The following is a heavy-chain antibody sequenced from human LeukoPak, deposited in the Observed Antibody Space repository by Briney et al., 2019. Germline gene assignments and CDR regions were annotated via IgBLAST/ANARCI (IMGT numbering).Heavy chain of an antibody. CDR3: AKDGGYSSSPRWFDY. CDR1: GFTFSSYA. D-gene: IGHD6-13*01. Sequence: GGSLRLSCAASGFTFSSYAMSWVRQAPGKGLEWVSAISGSGGSTYYADSVKGRFTISRDNSKNTLYLQMNSLRAEDTAVYYCAKDGGYSSSPRWFDYWGQGTLVTVSS. CDR2: ISGSGGST. V-gene: IGHV3-23*01. J-gene: IGHJ4*02.